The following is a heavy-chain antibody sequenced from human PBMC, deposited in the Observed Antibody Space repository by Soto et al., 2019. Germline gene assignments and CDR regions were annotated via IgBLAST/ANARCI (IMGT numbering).Heavy chain of an antibody. Sequence: QVQLVQSGAEVKKPGSSVKVSCKASGGTFSSYAISWVRQAPGQGLEWMGGIIPISGTANYAQKFQGRVTITADESTSTADMELSSLRSEDTAVYYCARSQGSSTSLAIYYYYYYGMDAWGQGTTVTVSS. CDR1: GGTFSSYA. J-gene: IGHJ6*02. CDR2: IIPISGTA. V-gene: IGHV1-69*01. CDR3: ARSQGSSTSLAIYYYYYYGMDA. D-gene: IGHD2-2*01.